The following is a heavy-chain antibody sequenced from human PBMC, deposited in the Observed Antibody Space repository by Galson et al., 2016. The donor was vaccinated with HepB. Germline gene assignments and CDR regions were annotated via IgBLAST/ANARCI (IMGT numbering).Heavy chain of an antibody. CDR3: ARQYNFWSGYSESYYCMDV. J-gene: IGHJ6*02. CDR1: GYSFPYYW. D-gene: IGHD3-3*01. Sequence: SGAEVKKAGESLKISCKASGYSFPYYWIGWVRQKPGKGLEWMGIIYPGDSEIRYSPSFQGQVTMSVDKSISTAFLQWSSLKASDTAMYYCARQYNFWSGYSESYYCMDVWGQGTTVTVSS. CDR2: IYPGDSEI. V-gene: IGHV5-51*01.